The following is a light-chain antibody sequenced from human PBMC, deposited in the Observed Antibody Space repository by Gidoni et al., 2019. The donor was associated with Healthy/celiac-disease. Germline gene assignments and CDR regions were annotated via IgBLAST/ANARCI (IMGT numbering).Light chain of an antibody. V-gene: IGKV3-20*01. Sequence: EIVLPQSPGTLSLSPGERATLSCRASQSVSSSYLAWYQQKPGQAPRLLIYGASSRATGIPDRFSGSGSGTDFTLTISRLEPEDFAVYYCQQYGSSRVTFGGGTKVEIK. CDR2: GAS. CDR1: QSVSSSY. CDR3: QQYGSSRVT. J-gene: IGKJ4*01.